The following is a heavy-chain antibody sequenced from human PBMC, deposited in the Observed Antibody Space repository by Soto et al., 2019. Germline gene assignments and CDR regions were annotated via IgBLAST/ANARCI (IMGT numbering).Heavy chain of an antibody. CDR1: GYTISSYG. CDR3: ARLRDDIGTGYYHPYFDY. CDR2: ISAYNGNT. J-gene: IGHJ4*02. D-gene: IGHD3-9*01. V-gene: IGHV1-18*01. Sequence: VPVKRSRKTSGYTISSYGISCVRQAPGQGHEWMGWISAYNGNTNYAQKLQGRVTMTTDTSTSPAYMELRSLRSDDTAVYYCARLRDDIGTGYYHPYFDYWRKGTLVIVSS.